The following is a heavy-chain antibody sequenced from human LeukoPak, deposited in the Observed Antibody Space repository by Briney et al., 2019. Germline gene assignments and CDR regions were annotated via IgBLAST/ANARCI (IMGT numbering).Heavy chain of an antibody. CDR1: GFTFGSYA. Sequence: PGGSLRLSCAASGFTFGSYAMHWVRQAPGKGLEYVSAITNDGGTTFYANSVKGRFTISRDNSKNTLFLQMGSLRPEDMAVYYCARVDDFTYDFWGQGILVTVSS. CDR2: ITNDGGTT. CDR3: ARVDDFTYDF. V-gene: IGHV3-64*01. J-gene: IGHJ4*02. D-gene: IGHD2-2*03.